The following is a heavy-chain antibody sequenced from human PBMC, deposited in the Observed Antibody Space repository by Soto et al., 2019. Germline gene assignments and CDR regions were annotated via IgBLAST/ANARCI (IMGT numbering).Heavy chain of an antibody. CDR1: GGTFSSYA. J-gene: IGHJ4*02. D-gene: IGHD4-17*01. Sequence: QVQLVQSGAEVKKPGSSVNVSCKASGGTFSSYAISWVRQAPGQGLEWMGGIIPIFGTANYAQKFQGRVTITADESTSTAYMGLSSLRSEDTAVYYCARSTSWPDYGVDYVDYWGQGTLVTVSS. CDR3: ARSTSWPDYGVDYVDY. V-gene: IGHV1-69*01. CDR2: IIPIFGTA.